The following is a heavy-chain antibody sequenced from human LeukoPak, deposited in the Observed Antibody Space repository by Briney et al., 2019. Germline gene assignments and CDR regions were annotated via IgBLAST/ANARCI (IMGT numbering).Heavy chain of an antibody. V-gene: IGHV3-7*01. CDR2: INQDGSEE. CDR1: GFTFSNYW. D-gene: IGHD5-12*01. CDR3: SGYDLLDY. Sequence: GGSLRLSCAASGFTFSNYWMTWVRQAPGKGLEWVAHINQDGSEEHYMDSVKARFTISRDNAKNSLSLQMNSLRADCVRDGGVSGYDLLDYWGQGTLVTVSS. J-gene: IGHJ4*02.